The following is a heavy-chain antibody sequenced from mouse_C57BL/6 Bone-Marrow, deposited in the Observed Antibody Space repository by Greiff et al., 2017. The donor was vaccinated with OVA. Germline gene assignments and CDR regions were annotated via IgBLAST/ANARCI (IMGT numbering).Heavy chain of an antibody. Sequence: VKLQESGPELVKPGASVKISCKASGYAFSSSWMNWVKQRPGKGLEWIGRIYPGDGDTNYNGKFKGKATLTADKSSSTAYMQLSSLTSEDSAVYFCARRPGQNWGQGTLVTVSA. V-gene: IGHV1-82*01. CDR1: GYAFSSSW. CDR2: IYPGDGDT. CDR3: ARRPGQN. J-gene: IGHJ3*01.